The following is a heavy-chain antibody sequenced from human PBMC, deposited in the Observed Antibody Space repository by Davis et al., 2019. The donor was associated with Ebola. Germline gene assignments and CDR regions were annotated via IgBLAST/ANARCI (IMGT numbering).Heavy chain of an antibody. V-gene: IGHV3-7*03. CDR2: VKVDGSEK. J-gene: IGHJ4*02. CDR1: GFPFSDYW. CDR3: ARDPVQYSRAYTSGDY. D-gene: IGHD6-25*01. Sequence: LSLTCAASGFPFSDYWMSWVRQAPGKGPEWVANVKVDGSEKYYVDSVRGRFTISSDNAKNSLYLQMNSLRPEDTAVYYCARDPVQYSRAYTSGDYWGQGTLVTVSS.